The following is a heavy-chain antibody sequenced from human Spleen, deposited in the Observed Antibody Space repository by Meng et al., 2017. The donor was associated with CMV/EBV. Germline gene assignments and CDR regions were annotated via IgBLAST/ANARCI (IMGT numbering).Heavy chain of an antibody. CDR2: ISSGSSYI. D-gene: IGHD3-22*01. V-gene: IGHV3-21*06. CDR1: GFTFSSYS. CDR3: ARVGNYYDSSGPLDY. Sequence: GGSLRLSCAASGFTFSSYSMNWVRQAPGKGLEWVSSISSGSSYIYYADSVKGRFTISRDSSKNTLYLQMNNLKTDDTAVYYCARVGNYYDSSGPLDYWGQGTLVTVSS. J-gene: IGHJ4*02.